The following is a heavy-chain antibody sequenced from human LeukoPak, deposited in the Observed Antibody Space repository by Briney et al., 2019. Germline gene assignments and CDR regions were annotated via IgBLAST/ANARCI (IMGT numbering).Heavy chain of an antibody. V-gene: IGHV1-2*02. Sequence: GASVKVSCKASGYTFTAYYIHWVRQAPGQGLEWMGWINPNSGGTNYAQKLQGRVTMTTDTSTSTAYMELRSLRSDDTAVYYCARDRLIAAAGTVGYWGQGTLVTVSS. D-gene: IGHD6-13*01. CDR3: ARDRLIAAAGTVGY. CDR1: GYTFTAYY. CDR2: INPNSGGT. J-gene: IGHJ4*02.